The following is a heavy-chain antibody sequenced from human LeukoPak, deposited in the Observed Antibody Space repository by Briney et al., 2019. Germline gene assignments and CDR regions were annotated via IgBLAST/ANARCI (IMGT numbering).Heavy chain of an antibody. CDR2: IKQDGSEK. CDR1: GFTFSSYR. V-gene: IGHV3-7*01. CDR3: ARRYCSGGSCYSDRFDP. Sequence: GGSLRLSCAASGFTFSSYRMSWVRQAPWKGLEWVANIKQDGSEKYYVDSVKGRFTISRDNAKNSLYLQMNSLRAEDTAVYYCARRYCSGGSCYSDRFDPRGQGTLVTVSS. J-gene: IGHJ5*02. D-gene: IGHD2-15*01.